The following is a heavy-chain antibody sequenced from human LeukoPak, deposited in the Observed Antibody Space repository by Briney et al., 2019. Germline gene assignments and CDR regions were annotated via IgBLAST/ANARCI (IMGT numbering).Heavy chain of an antibody. CDR3: AMGTAFDP. Sequence: SETLSLTCTVSGGSVSSYYWSWIRQPPGKGLEWIGYMYYSGSTDYNPSLKSRVTISIDTSKNQFSLKLNSVTAADTAVYYCAMGTAFDPWGQGTLVTVSS. CDR1: GGSVSSYY. V-gene: IGHV4-59*02. D-gene: IGHD1-1*01. CDR2: MYYSGST. J-gene: IGHJ5*02.